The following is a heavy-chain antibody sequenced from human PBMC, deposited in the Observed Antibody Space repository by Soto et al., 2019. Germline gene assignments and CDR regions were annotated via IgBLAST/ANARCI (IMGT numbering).Heavy chain of an antibody. V-gene: IGHV3-23*01. J-gene: IGHJ3*01. CDR2: IGGSGASI. Sequence: EVQLLESGGGLVQPGGSLRLSCASSGFDFSSHGMSWVRQAPGKGLEWVSHIGGSGASIYYADSVKGRFTISRDNSNDTLYLQMNSLRAEDTAVYCCAKGYYYVSFDVWGQGTMVTVS. CDR1: GFDFSSHG. D-gene: IGHD3-22*01. CDR3: AKGYYYVSFDV.